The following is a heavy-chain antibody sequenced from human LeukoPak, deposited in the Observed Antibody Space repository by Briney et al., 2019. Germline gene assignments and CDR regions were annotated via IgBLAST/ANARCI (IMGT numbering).Heavy chain of an antibody. J-gene: IGHJ4*02. D-gene: IGHD6-19*01. CDR2: ISYDGSNK. CDR3: ARAVSYSSGWSPDY. V-gene: IGHV3-30*04. CDR1: GFTFSSYA. Sequence: GRSLRLSCAASGFTFSSYAMHWVRQAPGKRLEWVAVISYDGSNKYYADSVKGRFTISRDNSKNTLYLQMNSLRAEGTAVYYCARAVSYSSGWSPDYWGQGTLVTVSS.